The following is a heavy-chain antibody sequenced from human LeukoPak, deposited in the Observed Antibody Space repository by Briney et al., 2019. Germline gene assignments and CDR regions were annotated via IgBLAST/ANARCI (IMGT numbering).Heavy chain of an antibody. CDR2: INHSGST. V-gene: IGHV4-34*01. D-gene: IGHD5-24*01. CDR3: ARERGDGYNWYYYGMDV. Sequence: PSETLSLTCAVYGGSFSGYYWSWIRQPPGKGLEWIGEINHSGSTNYNPSLKSRVTISVGTSKNQFSLKLSSVTAADTAVYYCARERGDGYNWYYYGMDVWGQGTTVTVSS. J-gene: IGHJ6*02. CDR1: GGSFSGYY.